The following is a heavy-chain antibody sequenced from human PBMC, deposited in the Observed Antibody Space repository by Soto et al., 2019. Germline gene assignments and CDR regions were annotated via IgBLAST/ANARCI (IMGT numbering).Heavy chain of an antibody. CDR1: VGSISTYY. Sequence: SETLSLTCTVSVGSISTYYWGWVRQPPGKGLEWIGHISYSGSTNYNPSLKTRVIISVDTSKSQFSLKLSSVTPADTAVYYCVREHGLEWLVPPQYHYYGMDVWGQGTTVTVSS. V-gene: IGHV4-59*01. CDR2: ISYSGST. D-gene: IGHD3-3*01. J-gene: IGHJ6*02. CDR3: VREHGLEWLVPPQYHYYGMDV.